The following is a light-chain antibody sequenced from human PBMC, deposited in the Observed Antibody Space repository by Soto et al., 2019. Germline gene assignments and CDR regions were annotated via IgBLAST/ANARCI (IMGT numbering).Light chain of an antibody. J-gene: IGKJ4*01. CDR1: QLISSW. CDR2: AAS. V-gene: IGKV1-12*01. Sequence: DIQMTQSPSSLAASVGDRVTITCRASQLISSWLVWYQQKPGHAPKRLIYAASNLQSGVPSRFSGSASGTEFTLTLSSLQPEYFATYYCQQASTFPFTFGGGTEVHIK. CDR3: QQASTFPFT.